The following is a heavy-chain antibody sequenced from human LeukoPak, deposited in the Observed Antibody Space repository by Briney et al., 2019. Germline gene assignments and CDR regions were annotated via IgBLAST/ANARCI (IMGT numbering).Heavy chain of an antibody. Sequence: SETLSLTCTVSGGSISSGDYYWSWIRQPPGKGLEWIGYIYYSGSTYYNPSLKSRVTISVDTSKNQFSLKLSSVTAADTAVYYCARGPGFWSGYYPTQGWFDPWGQGTLVTVSS. CDR1: GGSISSGDYY. V-gene: IGHV4-30-4*08. D-gene: IGHD3-3*01. J-gene: IGHJ5*02. CDR3: ARGPGFWSGYYPTQGWFDP. CDR2: IYYSGST.